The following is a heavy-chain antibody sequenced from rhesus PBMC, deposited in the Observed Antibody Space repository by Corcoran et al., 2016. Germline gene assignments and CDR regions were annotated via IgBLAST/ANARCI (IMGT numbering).Heavy chain of an antibody. CDR3: ASSPSGSWDYFDH. Sequence: QVQLQQWGEGLVKPSETLSLTCAVYGGSISSNYWSWIRQPPGKGLEWIGRIRSGWSTNYNPSPKTRVSISIDTSKNQFSLKPSAVTAADTAVYYCASSPSGSWDYFDHWGQGVLVTVSS. V-gene: IGHV4-160*01. CDR1: GGSISSNY. CDR2: IRSGWST. D-gene: IGHD6-25*01. J-gene: IGHJ4*01.